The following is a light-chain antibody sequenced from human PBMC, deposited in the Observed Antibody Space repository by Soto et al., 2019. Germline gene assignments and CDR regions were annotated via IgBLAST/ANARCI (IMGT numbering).Light chain of an antibody. V-gene: IGLV1-44*01. Sequence: QSVLSQPPSASGTSGQRVTISCSGSRSNIGYNGVQWFQQQDPITTPKLLIYSDLQRPPGVPDRFSGSKSGTSASLAISGLQSEDEADYFCVAWDDRLDGPVFGGGTKLTVL. CDR2: SDL. CDR3: VAWDDRLDGPV. J-gene: IGLJ2*01. CDR1: RSNIGYNG.